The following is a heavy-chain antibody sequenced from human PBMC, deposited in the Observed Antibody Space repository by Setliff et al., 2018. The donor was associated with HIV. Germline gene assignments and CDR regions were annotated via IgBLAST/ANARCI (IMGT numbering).Heavy chain of an antibody. CDR2: ISTYSNYI. D-gene: IGHD6-19*01. CDR3: ARDPDSSGWFVDPYFDF. CDR1: GFTFDDYG. Sequence: GGSLRLSCAVSGFTFDDYGMAWVRQAPGKGLEWVSSISTYSNYIYYADSLRGRFTVSRDNAKKSVYLQMNSLRAEDTAVYFCARDPDSSGWFVDPYFDFWGQGTLVTVS. J-gene: IGHJ4*02. V-gene: IGHV3-21*01.